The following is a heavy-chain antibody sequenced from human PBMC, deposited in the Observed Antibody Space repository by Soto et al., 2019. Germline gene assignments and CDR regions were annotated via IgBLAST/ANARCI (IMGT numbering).Heavy chain of an antibody. CDR2: IYYRGNT. V-gene: IGHV4-59*08. CDR1: GGCISSYY. J-gene: IGHJ4*02. Sequence: SXTLSLTCTVSGGCISSYYWSWIRQPPVKGLEWIGYIYYRGNTNYNPSFKSRVTISVDTSKNQFSLKLSSVTAADTAVYYCARTTVTPYYFDYWGQGTPVTVSS. D-gene: IGHD4-17*01. CDR3: ARTTVTPYYFDY.